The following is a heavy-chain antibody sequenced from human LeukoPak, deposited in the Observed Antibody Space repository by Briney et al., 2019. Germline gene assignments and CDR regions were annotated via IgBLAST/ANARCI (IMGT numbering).Heavy chain of an antibody. CDR3: VPTKLQTDAFDI. V-gene: IGHV1-8*02. D-gene: IGHD5-24*01. CDR2: MNPNSGNT. CDR1: GYTFTSYD. Sequence: ASVKVSCKASGYTFTSYDINWVRQATGQGLEWMGWMNPNSGNTGYAQKFQGRVTMTRDTSTSTVYMELSSLRSEDTAVYYCVPTKLQTDAFDIWGQGTMVTVSS. J-gene: IGHJ3*02.